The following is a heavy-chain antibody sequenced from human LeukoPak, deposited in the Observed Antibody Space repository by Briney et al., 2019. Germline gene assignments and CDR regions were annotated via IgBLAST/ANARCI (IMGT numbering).Heavy chain of an antibody. D-gene: IGHD6-13*01. V-gene: IGHV4-59*12. CDR2: IYYAGST. CDR3: ARSGTSSRIFDY. Sequence: SETLSLTCRVSGASISGYYWSWIRQPPGKGLEWIGYIYYAGSTYYNPSLKSRVTMSVDTSKNQFSLKLSSVTDVDTAVYYCARSGTSSRIFDYWGQGTLVTVSS. CDR1: GASISGYY. J-gene: IGHJ4*02.